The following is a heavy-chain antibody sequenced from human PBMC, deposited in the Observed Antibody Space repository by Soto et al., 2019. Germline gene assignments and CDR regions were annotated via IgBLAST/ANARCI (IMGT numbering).Heavy chain of an antibody. Sequence: LVESLKISCKGSGYSFTNYWVAWVRQMPGKGLEWMGIIYPGDSDTRHGASFQGQVTFSVDKSISTAYLHWSSLKALDTAIYYCARQGYYESSGYFPFDFWGQGTLVTVSS. D-gene: IGHD3-22*01. CDR1: GYSFTNYW. V-gene: IGHV5-51*01. CDR2: IYPGDSDT. J-gene: IGHJ4*02. CDR3: ARQGYYESSGYFPFDF.